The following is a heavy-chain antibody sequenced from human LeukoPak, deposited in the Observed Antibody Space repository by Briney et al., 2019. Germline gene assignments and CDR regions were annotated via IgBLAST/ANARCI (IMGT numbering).Heavy chain of an antibody. J-gene: IGHJ4*02. CDR3: AKGGSGWYKYDC. D-gene: IGHD6-19*01. CDR1: GFTFSSYA. CDR2: ISGSGGTT. V-gene: IGHV3-23*01. Sequence: GGSLRLSCAASGFTFSSYAMSWVRQAPGKGLEWASVISGSGGTTYYADSVKGRFTISRDNSKNTLYLQMDSLRAEDTAVYYCAKGGSGWYKYDCWGQGTLVSVSS.